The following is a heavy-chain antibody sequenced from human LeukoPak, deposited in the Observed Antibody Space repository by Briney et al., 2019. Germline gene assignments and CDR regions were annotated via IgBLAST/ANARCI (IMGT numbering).Heavy chain of an antibody. J-gene: IGHJ4*02. CDR2: IYPSGNT. Sequence: PSETLSLTCSVSGGSFSNHFWSWVRQPAGKGLEWIGRIYPSGNTNYNPSLKSRVTISVDTSKNQFSLILSSVTAADTAMYFCARLRNVVLFDYWGQGTLVTVSS. D-gene: IGHD2-15*01. V-gene: IGHV4-4*07. CDR3: ARLRNVVLFDY. CDR1: GGSFSNHF.